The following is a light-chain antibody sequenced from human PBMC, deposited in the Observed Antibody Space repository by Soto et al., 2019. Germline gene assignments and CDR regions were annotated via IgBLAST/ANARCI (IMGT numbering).Light chain of an antibody. CDR2: DAS. J-gene: IGKJ3*01. CDR3: QQYDNPRPNLIFT. Sequence: DIQMTHSPSSLSSSVGDRVTITCQASQYISNYLNWYQQKPGKAPKLLIYDASNLETGVPSRFSGSGSGTDFTFTISSLQPEDIATYYCQQYDNPRPNLIFTFGPGTKVDIK. CDR1: QYISNY. V-gene: IGKV1-33*01.